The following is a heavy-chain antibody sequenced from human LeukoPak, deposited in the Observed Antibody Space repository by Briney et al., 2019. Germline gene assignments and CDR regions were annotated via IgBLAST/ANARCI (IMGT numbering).Heavy chain of an antibody. CDR2: IWYDGSNK. Sequence: PGRSLRLSCAASGFTFSSYGMHWVRQAPGKGLEWVAVIWYDGSNKYYADSVKGRFTISRDNSKNTLYLQMNSLRAEDTAVYYCARWGNYKKMDVWGQGTTVTVSS. CDR1: GFTFSSYG. D-gene: IGHD3-22*01. J-gene: IGHJ6*02. V-gene: IGHV3-33*01. CDR3: ARWGNYKKMDV.